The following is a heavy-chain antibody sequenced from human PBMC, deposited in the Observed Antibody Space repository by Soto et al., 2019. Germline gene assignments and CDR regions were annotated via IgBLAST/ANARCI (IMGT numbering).Heavy chain of an antibody. CDR3: ARDGYSTSSDWPWFDP. Sequence: EAQLVESGGGLVLPGGSLRLSCEASGFAFSVYTMTWVRQAPGKGLEWISDINDSGRTVRYADSVKGRFTISRDNAKSSLYLQMTSLRDEDTAVYYCARDGYSTSSDWPWFDPWGQGTRVTVSS. V-gene: IGHV3-48*02. D-gene: IGHD6-6*01. CDR2: INDSGRTV. J-gene: IGHJ5*02. CDR1: GFAFSVYT.